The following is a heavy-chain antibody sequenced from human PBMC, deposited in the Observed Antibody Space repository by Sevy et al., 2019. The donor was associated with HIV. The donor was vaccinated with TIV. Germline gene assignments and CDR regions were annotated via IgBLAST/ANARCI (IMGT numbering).Heavy chain of an antibody. CDR3: TTYGSGSYLVHYYYYMDV. CDR2: IKSKTDGGTT. Sequence: GGCLRLSCAASGFTFSNAWMSWVRQAPGKGLEWVGRIKSKTDGGTTDYAAPVKGRFTISRDDSKNTLYLQMNSLKTEDTAVDYCTTYGSGSYLVHYYYYMDVWGKGTMVTVSS. J-gene: IGHJ6*03. V-gene: IGHV3-15*01. D-gene: IGHD3-10*01. CDR1: GFTFSNAW.